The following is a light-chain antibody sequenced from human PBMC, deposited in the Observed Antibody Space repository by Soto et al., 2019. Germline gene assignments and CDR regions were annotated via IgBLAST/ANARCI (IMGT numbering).Light chain of an antibody. CDR1: NIGSKT. J-gene: IGLJ3*02. CDR2: DNT. Sequence: SYELTQPPSVSVAPGQTAELSCGGINIGSKTVPWYQQEPGQAPVLVVYDNTERPSGIPARFSGSNSGDTATLTISRAEAGDEADFYCQVWDGDSDHVVFGGGTKLTVL. CDR3: QVWDGDSDHVV. V-gene: IGLV3-21*02.